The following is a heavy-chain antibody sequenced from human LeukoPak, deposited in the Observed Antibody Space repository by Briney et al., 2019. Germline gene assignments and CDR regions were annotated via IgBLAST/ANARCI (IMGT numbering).Heavy chain of an antibody. Sequence: GGSLILSCAASGFTFSNYAMSWVRQAPGKGLEWVSGISGSGGDTYYADSVKGRFTISRDNFKKTVSLQMDSLRAEDTAVYYCAKDAQRGFDYSNSLEHWGQGSLVTVSS. J-gene: IGHJ4*02. D-gene: IGHD4-11*01. CDR3: AKDAQRGFDYSNSLEH. CDR1: GFTFSNYA. V-gene: IGHV3-23*01. CDR2: ISGSGGDT.